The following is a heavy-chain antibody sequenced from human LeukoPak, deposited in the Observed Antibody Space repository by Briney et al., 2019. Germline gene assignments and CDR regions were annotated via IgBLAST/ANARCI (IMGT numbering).Heavy chain of an antibody. Sequence: ASVQVSCKVYGYTLTQLVIHWVRQAPGKGLEWMGGFDPEDGETIYAQKFQGRVTMTEDTSTDTAYMELSSLRSEDTAFYYCATSSGTYFLYWGQGTLVTVS. V-gene: IGHV1-24*01. CDR1: GYTLTQLV. D-gene: IGHD1-26*01. J-gene: IGHJ4*02. CDR2: FDPEDGET. CDR3: ATSSGTYFLY.